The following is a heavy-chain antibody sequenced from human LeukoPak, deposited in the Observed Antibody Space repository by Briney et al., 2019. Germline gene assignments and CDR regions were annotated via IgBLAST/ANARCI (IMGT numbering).Heavy chain of an antibody. Sequence: SETLSLTCTVSGYSISSGYYWGWIRQPPGKGLEWIGSRYHTGSTHYNPSLKSRVTISLDTSKNQFSLKLSSVTAADTAVYYCASNWSDFDYWGQGILVTVSS. CDR3: ASNWSDFDY. D-gene: IGHD1-1*01. CDR1: GYSISSGYY. J-gene: IGHJ4*02. CDR2: RYHTGST. V-gene: IGHV4-38-2*02.